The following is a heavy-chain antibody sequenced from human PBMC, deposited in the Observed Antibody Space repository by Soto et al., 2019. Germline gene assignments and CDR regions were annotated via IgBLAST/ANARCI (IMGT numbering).Heavy chain of an antibody. D-gene: IGHD1-1*01. Sequence: LRLSCEASGFSFSRYGMHWVRQAPGMGLEWVAVISWDGLAQYYADSVKGRFTISRDNSQSTLYLQMNSLRTEDTAIYYCAKETIQVGGPNYFDYWGQGALVTV. V-gene: IGHV3-30*18. J-gene: IGHJ4*02. CDR1: GFSFSRYG. CDR2: ISWDGLAQ. CDR3: AKETIQVGGPNYFDY.